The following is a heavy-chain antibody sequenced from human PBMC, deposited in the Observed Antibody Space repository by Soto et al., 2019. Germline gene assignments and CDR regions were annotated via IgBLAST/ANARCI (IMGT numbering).Heavy chain of an antibody. CDR3: AKGLGSWYPDWFDP. Sequence: GGSLRLSCAASGFTISSDAMSWVRQAPGKGLEWVSAISGSGGSTYYADSVKGRFTISRDNPKNTLYLQMNSLRAEDTAVYYCAKGLGSWYPDWFDPWGQGTLVTVSS. CDR1: GFTISSDA. CDR2: ISGSGGST. D-gene: IGHD6-13*01. J-gene: IGHJ5*02. V-gene: IGHV3-23*01.